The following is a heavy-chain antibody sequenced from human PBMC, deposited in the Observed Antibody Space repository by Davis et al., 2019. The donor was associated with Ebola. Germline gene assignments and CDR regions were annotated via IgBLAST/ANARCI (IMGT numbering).Heavy chain of an antibody. CDR2: IWYDGSNK. Sequence: PGGSLRLSCAASGFTVSSNYMSWVRQAPGKGLEWVAVIWYDGSNKYYADSVKGRFTISRDNSKNTLYLQMNSLRAEDTAVYYCAKERFLEAGYYYGMDVWGQGTTVTVSS. V-gene: IGHV3-33*06. D-gene: IGHD3-3*01. CDR1: GFTVSSNY. J-gene: IGHJ6*02. CDR3: AKERFLEAGYYYGMDV.